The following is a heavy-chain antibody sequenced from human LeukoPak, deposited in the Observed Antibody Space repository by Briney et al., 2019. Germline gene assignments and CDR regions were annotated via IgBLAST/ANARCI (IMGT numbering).Heavy chain of an antibody. V-gene: IGHV3-74*01. Sequence: GGSLRLSCSASGFTFSKAWMSWVRQAPGKGLVWVSRINSDGSSTSYADSVKGRFTISRDNAKNTLYLQMNSLRAEDTAVYYCARVTESAESFDYWGQGTLVTVSS. D-gene: IGHD3-10*01. CDR2: INSDGSST. CDR1: GFTFSKAW. CDR3: ARVTESAESFDY. J-gene: IGHJ4*02.